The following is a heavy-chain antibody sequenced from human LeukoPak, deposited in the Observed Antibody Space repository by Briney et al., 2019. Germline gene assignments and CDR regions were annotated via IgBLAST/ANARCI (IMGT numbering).Heavy chain of an antibody. V-gene: IGHV3-23*01. CDR3: AKVSKSRKWELLGDYFDY. D-gene: IGHD1-26*01. J-gene: IGHJ4*02. CDR2: ISGSGGST. Sequence: PGRSLRLSCAASGFTFSSYAMSWVRQAPGKGLEWVSAISGSGGSTYYADSVKGRFTISRDNSKNTLYLQMNSLRAEDTAVYYCAKVSKSRKWELLGDYFDYWGQGTLVTVSS. CDR1: GFTFSSYA.